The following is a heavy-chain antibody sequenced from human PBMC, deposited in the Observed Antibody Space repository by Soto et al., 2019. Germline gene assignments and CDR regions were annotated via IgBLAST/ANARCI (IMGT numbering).Heavy chain of an antibody. V-gene: IGHV3-11*01. CDR3: ARECWAYPDY. D-gene: IGHD3-16*01. CDR2: ISDRDRGSVT. CDR1: GFTLSDHF. J-gene: IGHJ4*02. Sequence: QVQLVESGGGLVKPGGSLRLSCAASGFTLSDHFMSWIRQAPGKGLEWVSDISDRDRGSVTHYGDCVKGRITFSRDNAKNSLYVQMNSLRVEYSAVYYGARECWAYPDYWGQGTLVTVSS.